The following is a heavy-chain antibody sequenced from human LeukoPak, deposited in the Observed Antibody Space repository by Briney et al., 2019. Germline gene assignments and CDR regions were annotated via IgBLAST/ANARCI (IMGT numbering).Heavy chain of an antibody. D-gene: IGHD1-26*01. CDR1: AFTFSSYN. J-gene: IGHJ4*02. CDR2: ISSSGTYI. V-gene: IGHV3-21*01. CDR3: ARDRGSYRPIDY. Sequence: SGGSLRLSCAASAFTFSSYNMNWVRQAPGKGLEWVSSISSSGTYIYYADSVKGRFTISRDNAKNSVYLQMNSLRVEDTAVYYCARDRGSYRPIDYWGQGTLVTVSS.